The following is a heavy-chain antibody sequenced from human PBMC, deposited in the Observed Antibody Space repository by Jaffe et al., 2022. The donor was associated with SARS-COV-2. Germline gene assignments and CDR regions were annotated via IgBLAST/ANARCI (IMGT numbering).Heavy chain of an antibody. CDR2: IYYSGST. J-gene: IGHJ5*02. CDR1: GGSVSNSNYY. Sequence: QLQLQESGPGLVKPSETLSLTCTVSGGSVSNSNYYWGWIRQPPGKGLEWIGSIYYSGSTYYNPSLKSRVTISVDTSKNQFSLKLSSVSAADTAVYYCATCTPNSGTYLSPLFDPWGQGTLVTVSS. V-gene: IGHV4-39*01. CDR3: ATCTPNSGTYLSPLFDP. D-gene: IGHD1-26*01.